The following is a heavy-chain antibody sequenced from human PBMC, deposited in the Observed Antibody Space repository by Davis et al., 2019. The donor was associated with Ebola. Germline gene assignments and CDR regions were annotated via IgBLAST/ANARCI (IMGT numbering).Heavy chain of an antibody. CDR3: ARLGGGYCSGGSCQRGDFDY. V-gene: IGHV4-39*01. D-gene: IGHD2-15*01. J-gene: IGHJ4*02. Sequence: PSATLSLTCTVSGFSFSSSSYYWGWIRQPPGKGLEWFGSIYYSGSTYYNPSLKSLVTISVDTSKNQFSLKLSSVTAADTAVYYCARLGGGYCSGGSCQRGDFDYWGQGTLVTVSS. CDR1: GFSFSSSSYY. CDR2: IYYSGST.